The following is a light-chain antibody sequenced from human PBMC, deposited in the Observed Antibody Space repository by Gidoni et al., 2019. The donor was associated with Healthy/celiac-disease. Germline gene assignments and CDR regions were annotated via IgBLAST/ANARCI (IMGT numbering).Light chain of an antibody. CDR3: QKLNSYPPWT. CDR2: AAY. Sequence: DIQLTQSPSFLSASVGDRVTITCPASQGISSYLAWYQQKPGKAPKLLIYAAYTLQSGVPSRFSGSGSGTEFTLTISSLQPEDFATYYSQKLNSYPPWTFGQGTKVEIK. V-gene: IGKV1-9*01. J-gene: IGKJ1*01. CDR1: QGISSY.